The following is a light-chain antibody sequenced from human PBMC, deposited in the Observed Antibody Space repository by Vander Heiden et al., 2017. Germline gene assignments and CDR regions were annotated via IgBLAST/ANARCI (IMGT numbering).Light chain of an antibody. V-gene: IGKV2-28*01. J-gene: IGKJ1*01. CDR2: LVS. CDR1: QSLLYSNGNTY. CDR3: MQPLHTPWT. Sequence: EIVMTQSPLSLPVTPGEPASISCRSSQSLLYSNGNTYVDWYLQTPGQSPQLLIYLVSNRASGVPDRFSGSGSGTDFTLRISRVEAEDVGVYYCMQPLHTPWTFGQGTKVEIK.